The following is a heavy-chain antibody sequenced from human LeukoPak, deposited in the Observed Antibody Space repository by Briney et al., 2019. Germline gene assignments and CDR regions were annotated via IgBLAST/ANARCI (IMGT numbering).Heavy chain of an antibody. J-gene: IGHJ5*02. CDR3: ARSIAAAVPVNWFDP. D-gene: IGHD6-13*01. CDR1: GYTFTSYY. V-gene: IGHV1-46*01. Sequence: ASVKVSCKASGYTFTSYYMHWVRQAPGQGLEWMGIINPSGGSTSYAQKFQGRVTMTRDTSTSTVYMELSSLRSEDTAVYYCARSIAAAVPVNWFDPWGQGTLVTVSS. CDR2: INPSGGST.